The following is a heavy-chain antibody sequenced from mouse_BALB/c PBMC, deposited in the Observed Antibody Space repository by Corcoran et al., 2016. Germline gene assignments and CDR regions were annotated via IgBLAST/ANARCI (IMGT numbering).Heavy chain of an antibody. D-gene: IGHD2-1*01. J-gene: IGHJ1*01. CDR3: ARIRGNYWYFDV. Sequence: EVQLQQSGPELVKSGASVKMCCNASGYTFTSNVMHWVKQKPGQGIEWIGYINPYNDGTKYNEKIKGKATLTSYKSSSTAYMELSSLTSEDSAVYCCARIRGNYWYFDVWGAGTTVTVSS. V-gene: IGHV1S136*01. CDR1: GYTFTSNV. CDR2: INPYNDGT.